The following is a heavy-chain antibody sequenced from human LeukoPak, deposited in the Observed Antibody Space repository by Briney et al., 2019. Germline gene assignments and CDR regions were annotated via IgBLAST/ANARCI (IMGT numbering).Heavy chain of an antibody. CDR3: ARSSSVAAFTTDFDY. V-gene: IGHV4-34*01. J-gene: IGHJ4*02. D-gene: IGHD6-19*01. CDR1: GGSFSGYY. Sequence: SETLSLTCAVYGGSFSGYYWSWIRQPPGKGLEWIGEINHSGSTNYNPSLKSRVTISVDTSKNQFSLKLSSVTAADTAVYYCARSSSVAAFTTDFDYWGQGTLVTVSS. CDR2: INHSGST.